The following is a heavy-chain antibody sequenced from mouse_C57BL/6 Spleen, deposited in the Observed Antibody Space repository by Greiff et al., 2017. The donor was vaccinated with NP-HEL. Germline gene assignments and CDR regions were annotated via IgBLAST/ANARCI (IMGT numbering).Heavy chain of an antibody. Sequence: VQLQQSVAELVRPGASVKLSCTASGFNFKNTYMHWVKQRPEQGLEWIGRIDPANGNTKYDPKFQGKATLTADTSSNTAYLQLSSLTSEDTAIYYCARRGYDYDDYAMDYWGQGTSVTVSS. CDR3: ARRGYDYDDYAMDY. J-gene: IGHJ4*01. D-gene: IGHD2-4*01. V-gene: IGHV14-3*01. CDR2: IDPANGNT. CDR1: GFNFKNTY.